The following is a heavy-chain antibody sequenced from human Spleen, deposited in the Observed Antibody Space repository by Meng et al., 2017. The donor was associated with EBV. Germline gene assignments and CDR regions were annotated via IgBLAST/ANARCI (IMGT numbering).Heavy chain of an antibody. J-gene: IGHJ4*02. V-gene: IGHV4-39*07. CDR1: GGSVTSSSDS. D-gene: IGHD3-16*01. Sequence: QLLLQESGPGLVKPSETLSRTCTVSGGSVTSSSDSWGWIRQPPGKGLEYIGSIHYSGSTNYNPSLKSRVTISGDTSKNQFSLKLDSVTAADTAVYYCARGKAGGIDYWGQGTLVTVSS. CDR3: ARGKAGGIDY. CDR2: IHYSGST.